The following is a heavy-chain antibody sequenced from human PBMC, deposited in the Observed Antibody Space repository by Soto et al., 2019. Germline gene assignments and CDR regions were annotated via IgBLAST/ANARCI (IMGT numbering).Heavy chain of an antibody. V-gene: IGHV1-24*01. D-gene: IGHD3-3*01. CDR3: ATMGDYDFWSGYEFDY. J-gene: IGHJ4*02. CDR1: GYTLTELS. CDR2: FDPEDGET. Sequence: GASVKVSCKVSGYTLTELSMHWVRQAPGKGLEWMGGFDPEDGETIYAQKFQGRVTMTEDTSTDTAYMELSSLRSEDTAVYYCATMGDYDFWSGYEFDYWGQGTLVTVSS.